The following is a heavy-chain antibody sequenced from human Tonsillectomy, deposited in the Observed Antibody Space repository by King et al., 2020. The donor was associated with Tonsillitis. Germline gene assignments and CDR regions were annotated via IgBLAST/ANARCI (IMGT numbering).Heavy chain of an antibody. CDR3: AKSTFIYGYGYYFDY. CDR1: GFTSSNYA. V-gene: IGHV3-23*04. Sequence: VQLVEAGGDLVQPGGSLRISCAASGFTSSNYAMSWVRQAPGKGLEWVSSLQSAGDRNFYADSVMGRFTISRDNSKNTGYLQMNSLRAEDTAVYFCAKSTFIYGYGYYFDYWGQGTLVTVSS. CDR2: LQSAGDRN. J-gene: IGHJ4*02. D-gene: IGHD2/OR15-2a*01.